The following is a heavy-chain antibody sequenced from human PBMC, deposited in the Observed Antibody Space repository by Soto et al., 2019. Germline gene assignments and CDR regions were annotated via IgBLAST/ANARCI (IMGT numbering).Heavy chain of an antibody. Sequence: QITLKESGPTLVKPTQTLTLTCTFSGFSLSTSGVGVGWIRQPPGKALEWLALLYWDDDKRYSPSLKSRLTITKDTSKNQVVLTMTNMDPVDTATYYCAHRLVDCSSTSCYANSEAFDIWGQGTMVTVSS. J-gene: IGHJ3*02. CDR3: AHRLVDCSSTSCYANSEAFDI. D-gene: IGHD2-2*01. V-gene: IGHV2-5*02. CDR1: GFSLSTSGVG. CDR2: LYWDDDK.